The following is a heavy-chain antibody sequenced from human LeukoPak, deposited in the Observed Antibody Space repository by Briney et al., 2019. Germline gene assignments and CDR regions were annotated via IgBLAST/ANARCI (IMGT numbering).Heavy chain of an antibody. CDR3: ARESPGNFDF. CDR1: GYTFTKYG. J-gene: IGHJ4*02. D-gene: IGHD1-26*01. Sequence: ASVEVSFKASGYTFTKYGINWVRQAPGQGGERVGWIGAHTGDTNYAQKVQGRVTMTTDTSTSTIYMELRSLKSDDTAIYYCARESPGNFDFWGQGTLVTVSS. V-gene: IGHV1-18*01. CDR2: IGAHTGDT.